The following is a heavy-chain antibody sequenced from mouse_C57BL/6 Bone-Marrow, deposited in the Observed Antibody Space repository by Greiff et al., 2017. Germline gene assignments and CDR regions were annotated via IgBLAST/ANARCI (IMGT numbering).Heavy chain of an antibody. CDR3: ARMGYYCSSSFAY. D-gene: IGHD1-1*01. J-gene: IGHJ3*01. V-gene: IGHV1-63*01. CDR1: GYTFTNYW. Sequence: VQLQQSGAELVRPGTSVKMSCKASGYTFTNYWIGWAKQRPGHGLEWIGDIYPGGGYTKYNEKFKGKATLTADKSSSTAYMQFSSLTSEDSAIYYSARMGYYCSSSFAYWGQGTLVTVSA. CDR2: IYPGGGYT.